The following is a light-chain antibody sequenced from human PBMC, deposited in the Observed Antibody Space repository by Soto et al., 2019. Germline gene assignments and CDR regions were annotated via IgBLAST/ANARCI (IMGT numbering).Light chain of an antibody. CDR3: QQYESYQYS. J-gene: IGKJ2*01. CDR2: DAS. Sequence: IQMTQSPSTVSASVGDRVTITCRASQSTSSSLAWYQQKPGKAPKVLIYDASSLDSGVPSRFSGSGYGTEFTLTVSSLQPGDFATYSCQQYESYQYSCGQGTKLEIK. CDR1: QSTSSS. V-gene: IGKV1-5*01.